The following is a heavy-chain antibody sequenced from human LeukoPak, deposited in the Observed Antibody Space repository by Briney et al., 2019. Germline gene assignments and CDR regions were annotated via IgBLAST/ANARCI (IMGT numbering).Heavy chain of an antibody. D-gene: IGHD6-13*01. CDR1: GYTFTAYY. Sequence: VASVKVSCKASGYTFTAYYIYWVRQAPGQGLEWMGRINPNTGGTNYAQNFQGRVTMTGDTSISTAYMELTRLTSDDTAKYYCAIGPAAAGTFDFWGQGTLVTVSS. J-gene: IGHJ4*02. CDR2: INPNTGGT. V-gene: IGHV1-2*06. CDR3: AIGPAAAGTFDF.